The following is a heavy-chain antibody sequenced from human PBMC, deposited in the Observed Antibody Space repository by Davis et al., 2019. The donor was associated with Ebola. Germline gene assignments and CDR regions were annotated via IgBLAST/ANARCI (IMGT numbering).Heavy chain of an antibody. V-gene: IGHV3-53*05. CDR1: GIFVSNSY. J-gene: IGHJ4*02. CDR3: AKVLIVLMVYAPLDY. D-gene: IGHD2-8*01. CDR2: IYSDGTS. Sequence: GGSLRLSCAASGIFVSNSYMSWVRQAPGKGLEWVSVIYSDGTSYYADSVKGRFTISRDNSKNTLYLQMNSLRAEDTAVYYCAKVLIVLMVYAPLDYWGQGTLVTVSS.